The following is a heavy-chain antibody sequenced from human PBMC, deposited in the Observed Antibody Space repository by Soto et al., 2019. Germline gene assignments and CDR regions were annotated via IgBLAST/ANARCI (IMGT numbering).Heavy chain of an antibody. CDR1: GYTFTSYG. CDR2: ISAYNGNT. CDR3: ARDRLTHYSSASRYCDY. J-gene: IGHJ4*02. D-gene: IGHD2-15*01. Sequence: QVPLVQSGAEVKKPGASVKVSCKASGYTFTSYGISWVRQAPGQGLEWMGWISAYNGNTNYAQKLQGRVTMTTDTSTSTAYMELRSLRSDDTAVYYCARDRLTHYSSASRYCDYWGQGTLVTVSS. V-gene: IGHV1-18*04.